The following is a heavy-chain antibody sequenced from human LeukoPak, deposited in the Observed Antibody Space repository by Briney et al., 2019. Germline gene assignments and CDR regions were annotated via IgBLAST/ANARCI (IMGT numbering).Heavy chain of an antibody. CDR1: GFTFSSYA. V-gene: IGHV3-23*01. J-gene: IGHJ4*02. CDR2: ISDSGGGT. D-gene: IGHD3-22*01. CDR3: ASGDSSGPFDY. Sequence: GGSLRLSCAASGFTFSSYAMSWVRQAPGTGLEWVSAISDSGGGTYYAASVRGRFTISRDNAKNSLYLQMNSLRAEDTAVYYCASGDSSGPFDYWGQGTLVTVSS.